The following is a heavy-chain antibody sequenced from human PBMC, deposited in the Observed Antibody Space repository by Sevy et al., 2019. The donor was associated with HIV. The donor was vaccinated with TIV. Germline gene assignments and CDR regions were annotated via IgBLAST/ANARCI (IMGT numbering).Heavy chain of an antibody. Sequence: GGSLRLSCAASGFTFHTYWMQWVRQAPGTGLEWVANIRQDGNEIYYADSVKGRFTISRDNAMQSLYLEMNNLRVEDSGIYYCARRYFDVWGQGTLVTVSS. CDR2: IRQDGNEI. CDR3: ARRYFDV. V-gene: IGHV3-7*01. J-gene: IGHJ4*02. CDR1: GFTFHTYW.